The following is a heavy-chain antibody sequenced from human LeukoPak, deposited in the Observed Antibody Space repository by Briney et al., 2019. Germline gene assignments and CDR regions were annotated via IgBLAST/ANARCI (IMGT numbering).Heavy chain of an antibody. Sequence: PSETLSLTCAVYGGSFSGYYWSWIRQPPGKGLEWIGYIYYSGSTNYNPSLKSRVTISVDTSKKQFSLKLSSVTAADTAVYYCASSGSAWYLYNYWGQGALVTVSS. CDR3: ASSGSAWYLYNY. D-gene: IGHD6-19*01. J-gene: IGHJ4*02. CDR2: IYYSGST. V-gene: IGHV4-59*08. CDR1: GGSFSGYY.